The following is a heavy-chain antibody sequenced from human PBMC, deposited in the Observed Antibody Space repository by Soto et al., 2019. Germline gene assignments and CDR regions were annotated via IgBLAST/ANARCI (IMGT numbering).Heavy chain of an antibody. CDR3: ARDSGIVATIYGY. V-gene: IGHV3-30-3*01. D-gene: IGHD5-12*01. CDR2: ISYDGSNK. Sequence: QVQLVESGGGVVQPGRSLRLSCAASGFTFSSYAMHWVRQAPGKGLEWVAVISYDGSNKYYADSVKGRFTISRDNSKNPLYLQMNSLRAEDTAVYYCARDSGIVATIYGYWGQGTLVTVSS. CDR1: GFTFSSYA. J-gene: IGHJ4*02.